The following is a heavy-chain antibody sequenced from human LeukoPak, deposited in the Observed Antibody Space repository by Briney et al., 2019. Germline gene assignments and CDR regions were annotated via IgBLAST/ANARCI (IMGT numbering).Heavy chain of an antibody. CDR2: IVVGSGYT. CDR1: GFSFTSSA. CDR3: AASPWGTMVVPFDY. Sequence: SVKVSCKASGFSFTSSAIQWVRQARGQRLEWIGWIVVGSGYTNYAQKFQERVTITRDMSTNTAYMEVSSLRSEDTAVYYCAASPWGTMVVPFDYWGQGSLVTVSS. V-gene: IGHV1-58*02. D-gene: IGHD3-16*01. J-gene: IGHJ4*02.